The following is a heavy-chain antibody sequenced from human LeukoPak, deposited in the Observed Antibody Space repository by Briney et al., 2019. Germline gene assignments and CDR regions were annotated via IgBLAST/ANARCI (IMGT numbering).Heavy chain of an antibody. V-gene: IGHV3-30*03. J-gene: IGHJ4*02. CDR2: ISYDGSNK. D-gene: IGHD3-22*01. CDR1: GVTFSSYG. Sequence: PGRSLRLFCAASGVTFSSYGMHWVRQAPGKGLEWVAVISYDGSNKYYADSVKGRFTISRDNSKSTLYLPMNSLRAEDTAVYYCAQTFRYYDSSGYYYDWAQGTLVTVSS. CDR3: AQTFRYYDSSGYYYD.